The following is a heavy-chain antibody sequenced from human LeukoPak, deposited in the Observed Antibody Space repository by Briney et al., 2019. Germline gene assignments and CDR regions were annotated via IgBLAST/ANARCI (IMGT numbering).Heavy chain of an antibody. J-gene: IGHJ4*02. CDR2: IIPIFGTA. Sequence: GSSVKVSCKASGGTFSGYAISWVRQAPGQGLKWMGGIIPIFGTANYAQKFQGRVTITTDESTSTAYMELSSLRSEDTAVYYCAREGRSLGPYYFDYWGQGTLVTVSS. CDR3: AREGRSLGPYYFDY. V-gene: IGHV1-69*05. CDR1: GGTFSGYA. D-gene: IGHD3-16*02.